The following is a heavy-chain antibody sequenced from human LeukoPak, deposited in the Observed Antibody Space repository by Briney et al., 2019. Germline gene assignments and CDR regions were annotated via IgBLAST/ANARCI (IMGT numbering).Heavy chain of an antibody. J-gene: IGHJ6*02. CDR1: GFTFSSYW. Sequence: PGGSLRLSCAASGFTFSSYWMNWARQAPGKGLEWVASINHNENVNYYVDSVKGRFTISRDNAKNSLYLQMSNLRAEDTAMYFCARGGGLDVWGQGATVTVSS. D-gene: IGHD3-16*01. V-gene: IGHV3-7*03. CDR2: INHNENVN. CDR3: ARGGGLDV.